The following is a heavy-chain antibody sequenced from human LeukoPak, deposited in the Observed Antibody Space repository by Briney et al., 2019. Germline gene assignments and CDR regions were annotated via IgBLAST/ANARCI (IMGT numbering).Heavy chain of an antibody. CDR3: ARDYDILTGYFRGGFDY. Sequence: GGSLRLSCAASGFTFSDYYMSWIRQAPGKGLEWISYITSSSSDTNYADSVKGRFTTSRDNAKKSLYLQMNSLRAEDTAVYYCARDYDILTGYFRGGFDYWGQGTLVTVSS. D-gene: IGHD3-9*01. CDR1: GFTFSDYY. V-gene: IGHV3-11*05. CDR2: ITSSSSDT. J-gene: IGHJ4*02.